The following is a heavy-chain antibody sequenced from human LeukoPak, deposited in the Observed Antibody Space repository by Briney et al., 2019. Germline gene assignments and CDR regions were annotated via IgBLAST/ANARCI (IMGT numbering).Heavy chain of an antibody. CDR3: ARVLVTLLRGVGAWFDP. CDR1: GGSISSYY. CDR2: IYYSGST. Sequence: SETLSLTCNVSGGSISSYYWSWIRQPPGKGLEWIGYIYYSGSTNYNPSLKSRVTISVDTSKNQFSLKLSSVTAADTAVYYCARVLVTLLRGVGAWFDPWGQGTLVTVSS. D-gene: IGHD3-10*01. J-gene: IGHJ5*02. V-gene: IGHV4-59*01.